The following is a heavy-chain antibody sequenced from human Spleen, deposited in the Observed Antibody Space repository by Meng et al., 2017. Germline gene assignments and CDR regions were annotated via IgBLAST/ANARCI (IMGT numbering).Heavy chain of an antibody. CDR3: ARGPTTMAHDFDY. CDR1: GGSFSDYY. J-gene: IGHJ4*02. D-gene: IGHD4-11*01. Sequence: QVQLQQWGAGLLKPSETLSRTCVVSGGSFSDYYGSWIRQSPGKGLEWIGEINHSGSTNYNPSLESRATISVDTSQNNLSLKLSSVTAADSAVYYCARGPTTMAHDFDYWGQGTLVTVSS. CDR2: INHSGST. V-gene: IGHV4-34*01.